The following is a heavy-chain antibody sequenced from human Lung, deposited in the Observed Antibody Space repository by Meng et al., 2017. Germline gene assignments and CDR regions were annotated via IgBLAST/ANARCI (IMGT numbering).Heavy chain of an antibody. CDR2: IIPLFDTT. V-gene: IGHV1-69*01. Sequence: QVQLVASGAEVKKPGSSVKVSCKASGGTFSSSAISWVRQAPGQGLEWMGGIIPLFDTTHYAQNFQGRVSITADESTRTAYMELSSLRSEDTAVYYCARALGLTTMMTYWGQGTLVTVSS. J-gene: IGHJ4*02. D-gene: IGHD3-22*01. CDR3: ARALGLTTMMTY. CDR1: GGTFSSSA.